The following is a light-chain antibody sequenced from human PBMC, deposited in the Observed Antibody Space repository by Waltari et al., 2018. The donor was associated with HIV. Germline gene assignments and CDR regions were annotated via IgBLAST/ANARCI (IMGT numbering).Light chain of an antibody. V-gene: IGLV1-47*01. CDR1: NFNIGSKD. J-gene: IGLJ1*01. CDR2: RTN. Sequence: QSVLHQPPSASGTPGQRVTISCSGSNFNIGSKDVNWFQHLPGTAPKLLTYRTNQRRSGRPDRFSGSKSGTSASLAISGLRSDDEADYYCAAWDDTLSSYVFGTGTTVTV. CDR3: AAWDDTLSSYV.